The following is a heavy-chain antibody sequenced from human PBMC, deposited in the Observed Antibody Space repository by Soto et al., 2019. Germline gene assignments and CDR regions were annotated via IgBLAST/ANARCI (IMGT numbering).Heavy chain of an antibody. Sequence: QVQLVQSGAEVKKPGSSVKVSCKASGGTFSSYAISWVRQAPGQGLEWMGGIIPIFGTADYAQKFQGRVTINADESTSTAYMELSSLRSEDTAVYFCARHVPAAGYYYGMDVWGQGTTVTVSS. D-gene: IGHD2-2*01. CDR2: IIPIFGTA. V-gene: IGHV1-69*12. CDR3: ARHVPAAGYYYGMDV. J-gene: IGHJ6*02. CDR1: GGTFSSYA.